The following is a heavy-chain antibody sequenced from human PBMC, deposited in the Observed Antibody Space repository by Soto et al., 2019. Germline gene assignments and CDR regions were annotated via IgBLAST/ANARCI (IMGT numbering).Heavy chain of an antibody. CDR1: GGTFTSFT. CDR3: VKDGDGGGGNCYPLNWFDH. D-gene: IGHD2-21*02. CDR2: ILPTAHIT. Sequence: QVQLVQSGAEVKKPGSSVTVSCQASGGTFTSFTISWVRQAPGQGLEWMGRILPTAHITSYAQGFQGRITITGDQSTSTAYMELSSLRSEDMAIYYCVKDGDGGGGNCYPLNWFDHWGQGTLVTVSS. V-gene: IGHV1-69*08. J-gene: IGHJ5*02.